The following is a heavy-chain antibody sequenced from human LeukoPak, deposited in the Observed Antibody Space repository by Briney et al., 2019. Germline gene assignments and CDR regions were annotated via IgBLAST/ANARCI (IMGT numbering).Heavy chain of an antibody. CDR2: MAYDGSFS. Sequence: GGSLRLSCAASGFTLSTYAMDWVRQAPGRGLEWVADMAYDGSFSNYAYSVKGRFTVSRDNSKNTLYLQMNSLRLDDTAVYYCATESSLSKWGQGTLVTVSS. J-gene: IGHJ4*02. V-gene: IGHV3-30-3*02. CDR1: GFTLSTYA. CDR3: ATESSLSK. D-gene: IGHD6-6*01.